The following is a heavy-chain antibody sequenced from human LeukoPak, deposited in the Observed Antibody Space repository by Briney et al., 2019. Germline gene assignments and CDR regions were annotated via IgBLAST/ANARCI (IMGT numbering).Heavy chain of an antibody. Sequence: ASVKVSCKASGYTFTSYGVSWVRQAPGQGLEWVGWISAYNVNTNYAQKLQGRVTMTTDTSTSTAYMELRSLRSDDTAVYYCARAGETTLRLQPLSNPWGQGTLVTVSS. D-gene: IGHD4-11*01. J-gene: IGHJ5*02. V-gene: IGHV1-18*01. CDR3: ARAGETTLRLQPLSNP. CDR2: ISAYNVNT. CDR1: GYTFTSYG.